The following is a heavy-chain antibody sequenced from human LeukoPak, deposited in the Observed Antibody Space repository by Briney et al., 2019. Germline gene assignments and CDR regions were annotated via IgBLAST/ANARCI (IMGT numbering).Heavy chain of an antibody. J-gene: IGHJ4*02. V-gene: IGHV1-69*02. D-gene: IGHD2-21*01. CDR1: GGTFSSYT. CDR3: ARTGSVVIGGLGQSPLDY. Sequence: SVKVSCKASGGTFSSYTISWVRHAPGQGIEWMGRIIPILGIGNYAQKFQGRVTITADKSTSTAYMELSSLRSEDTAVYYCARTGSVVIGGLGQSPLDYWGQGTLVTVSS. CDR2: IIPILGIG.